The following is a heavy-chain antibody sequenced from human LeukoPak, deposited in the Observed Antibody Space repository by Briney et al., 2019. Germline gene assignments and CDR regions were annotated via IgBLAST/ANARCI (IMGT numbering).Heavy chain of an antibody. V-gene: IGHV3-23*01. J-gene: IGHJ4*02. D-gene: IGHD6-13*01. CDR2: ISGSGGST. CDR1: GFIFSNYA. Sequence: GGSLRLSCAASGAASGFIFSNYAMNWVRQTPGKGLEWVSAISGSGGSTYYADSVKGRFTISRDNSKNTLYLQMNSLRAEDTAVYYCAKSTYGSSWDFAYWGQGTLVTVSS. CDR3: AKSTYGSSWDFAY.